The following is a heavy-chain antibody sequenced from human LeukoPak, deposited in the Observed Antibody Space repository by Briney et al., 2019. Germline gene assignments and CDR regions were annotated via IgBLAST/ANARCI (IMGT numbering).Heavy chain of an antibody. V-gene: IGHV3-23*01. CDR3: AKGSVSYWYFDL. D-gene: IGHD2-8*01. Sequence: GGSLRLSCAASGFTFSSYAMSWVRRAPGKGLEWVSAISGSGGSTYYADSVKGRFTISRDNSKNTLYLQMNSLRAEDTAVYYCAKGSVSYWYFDLWGRGTLVTVSS. CDR2: ISGSGGST. CDR1: GFTFSSYA. J-gene: IGHJ2*01.